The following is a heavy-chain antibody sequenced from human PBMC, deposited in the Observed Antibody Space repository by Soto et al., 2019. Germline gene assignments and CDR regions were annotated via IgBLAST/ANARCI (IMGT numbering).Heavy chain of an antibody. V-gene: IGHV1-18*01. D-gene: IGHD1-26*01. CDR3: XXXFVGATSRKDY. J-gene: IGHJ4*02. CDR2: ISANNGHT. Sequence: GPEVKKAGASVKVSCKASGYIFTNYGITWVRQAPGQGLEWMGWISANNGHTNYAQKFQGRVTMTTDTSTSTAYMELRSLRXXXXXXXXXXXXFVGATSRKDYWGQGTLVTVSS. CDR1: GYIFTNYG.